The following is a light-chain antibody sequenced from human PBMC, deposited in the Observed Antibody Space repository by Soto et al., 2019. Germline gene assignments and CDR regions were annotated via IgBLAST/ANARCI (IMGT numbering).Light chain of an antibody. CDR1: QSVSDNY. CDR3: QQYGSSPRT. Sequence: EIVLTQSPATLSSFPGDRATLSCRASQSVSDNYLAWYKQKPGQAPRLLIYGASSRATGIPDRFSGSGSGTDFTLTISRLEPEDFAVYYCQQYGSSPRTFGGGTKVDIK. J-gene: IGKJ4*01. V-gene: IGKV3-20*01. CDR2: GAS.